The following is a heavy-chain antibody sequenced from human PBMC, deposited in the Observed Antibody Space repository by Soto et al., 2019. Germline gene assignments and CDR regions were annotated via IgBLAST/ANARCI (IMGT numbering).Heavy chain of an antibody. Sequence: QVQLQQWGAGLLKPSETLSLTCAVYGGSLIGYYWSWIRQPPGKGLEWIGEINHSGSTNYNPSIKSRVTISVDTSKNQFSLKLSSVTVADTAVYYCARGKNYYDMPYGMDVWGQGTTVTVSS. J-gene: IGHJ6*02. V-gene: IGHV4-34*01. CDR3: ARGKNYYDMPYGMDV. CDR1: GGSLIGYY. D-gene: IGHD3-3*01. CDR2: INHSGST.